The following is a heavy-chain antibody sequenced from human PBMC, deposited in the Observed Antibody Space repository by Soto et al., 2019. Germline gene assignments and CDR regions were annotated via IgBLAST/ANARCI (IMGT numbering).Heavy chain of an antibody. Sequence: PSETLSLTCTVSGGSISSGGYYWTWIRQHPGKGLEWIGYIYYSGSTYYNPSLKSRLTISVDTSKNQFSLKLSSVTAADTAVYYCARDINTSFQAYYYGMDVWGQGTTVTVSS. J-gene: IGHJ6*02. CDR1: GGSISSGGYY. D-gene: IGHD2-2*01. CDR3: ARDINTSFQAYYYGMDV. V-gene: IGHV4-31*03. CDR2: IYYSGST.